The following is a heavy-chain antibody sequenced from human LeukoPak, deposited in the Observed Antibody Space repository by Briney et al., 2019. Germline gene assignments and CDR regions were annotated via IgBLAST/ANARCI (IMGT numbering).Heavy chain of an antibody. Sequence: GGSLRLSCVASGFTFSTNAMSWVRQAPGKGLEWVSAISGGGGSTFYADSVKGRFTISRDNSKSTLYLQLNSLKTEDTALYYCAKDGTSGTWDNWGQGTLVTVSS. J-gene: IGHJ4*02. CDR2: ISGGGGST. CDR3: AKDGTSGTWDN. D-gene: IGHD1-1*01. CDR1: GFTFSTNA. V-gene: IGHV3-23*01.